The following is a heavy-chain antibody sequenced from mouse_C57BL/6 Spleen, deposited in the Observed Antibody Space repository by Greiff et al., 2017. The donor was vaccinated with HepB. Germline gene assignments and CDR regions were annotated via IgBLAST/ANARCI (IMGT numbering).Heavy chain of an antibody. V-gene: IGHV5-4*01. CDR3: ARDGFGITTVVAPYAMDY. Sequence: EVKLVESGGGLVKPGGSLKLSCAASGFTFSSYAMSWVRQTPEKRLEWVATISDGGSYTYYPDNVKGRFTISRDNAKNNLYLQMSHLKSEDTAMYYCARDGFGITTVVAPYAMDYWGQGTSVTVSS. CDR2: ISDGGSYT. CDR1: GFTFSSYA. D-gene: IGHD1-1*01. J-gene: IGHJ4*01.